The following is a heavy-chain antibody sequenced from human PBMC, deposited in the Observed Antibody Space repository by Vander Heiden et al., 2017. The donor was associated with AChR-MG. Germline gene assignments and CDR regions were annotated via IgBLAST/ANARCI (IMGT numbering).Heavy chain of an antibody. Sequence: EVQLLESGGGLVQPGGSLSLSCAAPGFTFSGYAMNWVRQAPGKGLEWVSAMTGGGFGIYYADSVKGRFTISRDNSKNTLYLQMNNLRVEDTAIYYCARGGQRDAFDIWGQGTMVTVSS. J-gene: IGHJ3*02. CDR1: GFTFSGYA. CDR2: MTGGGFGI. D-gene: IGHD3-10*01. V-gene: IGHV3-23*01. CDR3: ARGGQRDAFDI.